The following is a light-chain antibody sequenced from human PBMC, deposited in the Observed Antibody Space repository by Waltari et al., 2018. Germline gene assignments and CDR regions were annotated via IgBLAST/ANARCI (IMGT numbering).Light chain of an antibody. V-gene: IGKV3-15*01. CDR2: GAS. Sequence: EVVMTQSPATLSVSPGERAALSCRASPSVSSNLAWYQPKPGQAPRLLINGASTRATDIPARFSGSGSGTEFTLTISSLQPEDFGVYYCQQYNNWPPTFTFGPGTKVDIK. CDR1: PSVSSN. J-gene: IGKJ3*01. CDR3: QQYNNWPPTFT.